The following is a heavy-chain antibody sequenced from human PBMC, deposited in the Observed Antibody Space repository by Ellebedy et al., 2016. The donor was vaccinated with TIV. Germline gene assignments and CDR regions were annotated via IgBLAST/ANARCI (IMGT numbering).Heavy chain of an antibody. CDR3: ASGSIFSYYCDY. CDR2: ISNSGGPI. J-gene: IGHJ4*02. V-gene: IGHV3-48*03. CDR1: GFIFNSYE. Sequence: GESLKISCVASGFIFNSYEMNWVRQAPGKGLEWISYISNSGGPIYYADSAKGRFTISRDNAKKSLYLQMDSLRAEDTAVYYCASGSIFSYYCDYWGQGTLVTVSS. D-gene: IGHD3-9*01.